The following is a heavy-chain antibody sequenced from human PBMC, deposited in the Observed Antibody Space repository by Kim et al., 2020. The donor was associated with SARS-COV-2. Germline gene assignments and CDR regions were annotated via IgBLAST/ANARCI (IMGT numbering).Heavy chain of an antibody. Sequence: GGSLRLSCAASGFTFSSYGMHWVRQAPGKGLEWVAVISYDGSNKYYADSVKGRFTISRDNSKNTLYLQMNSLRAEDTAVYYCARVIGGWYDYYYGMDVWGQGTTVTVSS. CDR2: ISYDGSNK. V-gene: IGHV3-33*05. J-gene: IGHJ6*02. CDR3: ARVIGGWYDYYYGMDV. D-gene: IGHD6-19*01. CDR1: GFTFSSYG.